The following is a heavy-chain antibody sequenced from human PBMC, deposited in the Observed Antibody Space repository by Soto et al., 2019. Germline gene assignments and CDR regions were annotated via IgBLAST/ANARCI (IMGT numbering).Heavy chain of an antibody. J-gene: IGHJ4*02. CDR1: GGSISSNSYY. D-gene: IGHD6-19*01. CDR2: IYYSGST. V-gene: IGHV4-39*07. Sequence: SETLSLTCTVSGGSISSNSYYWGWIRQPPGKGLEWIGTIYYSGSTYYDPSLKSRVAISVDTSKNQFSLKLSSVTAADTAVYYCARNIAVAGDFDYWGQGTLVTVSS. CDR3: ARNIAVAGDFDY.